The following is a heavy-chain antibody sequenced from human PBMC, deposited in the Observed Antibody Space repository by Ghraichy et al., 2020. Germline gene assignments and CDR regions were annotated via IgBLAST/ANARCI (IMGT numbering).Heavy chain of an antibody. D-gene: IGHD4-23*01. CDR3: AREGGKDGYYYGMDV. V-gene: IGHV3-23*01. CDR1: GFTFSSYA. Sequence: GGSLRLSCAASGFTFSSYAMSWVRQAPGKGLEWVSAISGSGGSTYYADSVKGRFTISRDNSKNTLYLQMNSLRAEDTAVYYCAREGGKDGYYYGMDVWGQVTTVTVSS. J-gene: IGHJ6*02. CDR2: ISGSGGST.